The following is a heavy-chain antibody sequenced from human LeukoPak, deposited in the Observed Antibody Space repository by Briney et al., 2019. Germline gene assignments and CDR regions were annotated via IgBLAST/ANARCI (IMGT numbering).Heavy chain of an antibody. Sequence: ASVKVSCKASGYTFTDYYMHWVRQAPGQGLEWMGWISAYNGNTNYAHKLQGRVTMTTDTSTSTAYMELRSLRSDDTAVYYCAREFRTYYDFWSGYHIFDYWGQGTLVTVSS. V-gene: IGHV1-18*04. CDR1: GYTFTDYY. CDR3: AREFRTYYDFWSGYHIFDY. D-gene: IGHD3-3*01. CDR2: ISAYNGNT. J-gene: IGHJ4*02.